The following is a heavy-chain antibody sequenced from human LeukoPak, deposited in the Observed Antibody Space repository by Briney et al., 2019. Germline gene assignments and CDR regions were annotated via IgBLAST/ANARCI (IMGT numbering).Heavy chain of an antibody. D-gene: IGHD5-24*01. J-gene: IGHJ4*02. CDR3: ARGEDGYNPNIDY. Sequence: GGSLRLSCAASGFTFSSYAMHWVRQAPGKGLGWVAVISYDGSNKYYADSVKGRFTISRDNSKNTLYPQMNSPRAEDTAVYYCARGEDGYNPNIDYWGQGTLVTVSS. CDR2: ISYDGSNK. V-gene: IGHV3-30-3*01. CDR1: GFTFSSYA.